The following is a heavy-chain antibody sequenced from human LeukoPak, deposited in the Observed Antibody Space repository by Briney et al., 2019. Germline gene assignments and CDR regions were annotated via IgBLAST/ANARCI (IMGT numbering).Heavy chain of an antibody. V-gene: IGHV3-21*01. D-gene: IGHD3-10*01. CDR1: GFTFSSYS. CDR3: TRTYGSGSYSPY. Sequence: PGGSLRLYCAASGFTFSSYSMDWVRQAPGKGLEWVSSITSSSTYIYYADSVKGRFTVSRDNAKNSLYLQMNSLRAEDTALYYCTRTYGSGSYSPYWGQGTLVTVSS. CDR2: ITSSSTYI. J-gene: IGHJ4*02.